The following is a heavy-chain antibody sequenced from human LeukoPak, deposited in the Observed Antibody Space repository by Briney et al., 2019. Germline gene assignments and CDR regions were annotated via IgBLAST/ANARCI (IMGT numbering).Heavy chain of an antibody. CDR2: IGGPAET. Sequence: PGRSLRLSCAASGFAFDVHAMTWVRQAPGKGPEWVATIGGPAETFYADSVKGRFTISRDNSRNTLYLQMNSLRAEVSALYYCAKDWTSHNGVYDCLDFWGQGTRVTVS. D-gene: IGHD3-16*01. J-gene: IGHJ4*02. CDR1: GFAFDVHA. CDR3: AKDWTSHNGVYDCLDF. V-gene: IGHV3-23*01.